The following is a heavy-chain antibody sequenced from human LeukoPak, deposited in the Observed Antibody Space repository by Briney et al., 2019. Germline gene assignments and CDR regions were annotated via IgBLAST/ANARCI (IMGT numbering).Heavy chain of an antibody. J-gene: IGHJ4*02. Sequence: GGSLRLSCLASGFTFSHFWMSWVRQAPGKGLEWVANIKPDDTEKYYGNSVKGRFTILRDSAKNSVYLQMNSLRAEDTAVYYCVTHEVTVITRSTFDNWGQGTLVTVSS. V-gene: IGHV3-7*01. D-gene: IGHD4-23*01. CDR2: IKPDDTEK. CDR3: VTHEVTVITRSTFDN. CDR1: GFTFSHFW.